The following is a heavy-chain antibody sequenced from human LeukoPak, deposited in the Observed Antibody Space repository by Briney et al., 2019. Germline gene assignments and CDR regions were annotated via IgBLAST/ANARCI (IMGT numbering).Heavy chain of an antibody. Sequence: GASVKVSCKVSGYTVTELSMHWVRQAPGKGLEWMGGFDPEDGETIYAQKFQGRVTMTEDTSTDTAYMELSSLRSEDTAVYYCATVVGHYYGSGSLGAFDIWGQGTMVTVSS. D-gene: IGHD3-10*01. CDR2: FDPEDGET. CDR1: GYTVTELS. CDR3: ATVVGHYYGSGSLGAFDI. J-gene: IGHJ3*02. V-gene: IGHV1-24*01.